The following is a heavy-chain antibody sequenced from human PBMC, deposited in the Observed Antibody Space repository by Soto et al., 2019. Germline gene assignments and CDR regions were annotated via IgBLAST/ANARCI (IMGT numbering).Heavy chain of an antibody. CDR2: IKQDGSEK. J-gene: IGHJ4*02. D-gene: IGHD3-22*01. Sequence: EVQLVESGGGLVQPGGSLRLSCAASGFTFSSYWMSWVRQAPGKGLEWVANIKQDGSEKYYVDSVKGRFTISRDNAKNSLYLQMNSLRAEDTAVYYCARVPYYYDSSGSQYFDYWGQGTLVTVSS. V-gene: IGHV3-7*01. CDR3: ARVPYYYDSSGSQYFDY. CDR1: GFTFSSYW.